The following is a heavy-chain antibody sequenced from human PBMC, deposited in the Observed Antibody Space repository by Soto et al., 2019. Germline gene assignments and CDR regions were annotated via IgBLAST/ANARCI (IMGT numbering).Heavy chain of an antibody. CDR2: FYYGGSS. CDR3: ARHSGVYGMDV. V-gene: IGHV4-39*01. Sequence: SETLSLTGTVSGASITSSSHYWGWIRQPPGKGLEWIGTFYYGGSSNYNPSLKSRVTISVDTSKNQFSLNLRSVTAADTAVYYCARHSGVYGMDVWGQGTTVTVSS. CDR1: GASITSSSHY. J-gene: IGHJ6*02. D-gene: IGHD3-3*01.